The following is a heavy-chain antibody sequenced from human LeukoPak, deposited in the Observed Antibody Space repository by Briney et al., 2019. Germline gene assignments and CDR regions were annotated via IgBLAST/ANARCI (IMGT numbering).Heavy chain of an antibody. CDR2: INPDKGDT. Sequence: ASVKVSCKASGYTFAGYYIHWVRRAPGQGLEWLGWINPDKGDTKNAQRFHDRVIMTTDTSLTTAYMELINLTSDDTAVYYCTRSSWDCSSGSSYSNMNFDYWGQGTLVTVSS. CDR1: GYTFAGYY. D-gene: IGHD2-15*01. CDR3: TRSSWDCSSGSSYSNMNFDY. V-gene: IGHV1-2*02. J-gene: IGHJ4*02.